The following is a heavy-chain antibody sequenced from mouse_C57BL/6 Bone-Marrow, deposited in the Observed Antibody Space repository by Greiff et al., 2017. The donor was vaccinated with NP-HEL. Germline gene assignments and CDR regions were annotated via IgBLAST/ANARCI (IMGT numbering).Heavy chain of an antibody. CDR2: IYPRSGNT. V-gene: IGHV1-81*01. CDR3: AKSSSYLYYYAMDY. Sequence: QVQLKESGAELARPGASVKLSCKASGYTFTSYGISWVKQRTGQGLEWIGEIYPRSGNTDYNEKFKGKATLTADKSSSTAYMELRSLTSEDSAVYFCAKSSSYLYYYAMDYWDQGTSVTVSS. D-gene: IGHD1-1*01. CDR1: GYTFTSYG. J-gene: IGHJ4*01.